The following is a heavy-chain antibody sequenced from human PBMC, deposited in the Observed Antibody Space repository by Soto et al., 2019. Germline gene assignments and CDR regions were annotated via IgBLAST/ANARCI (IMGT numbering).Heavy chain of an antibody. Sequence: PSETLSLTCTVSGGSISSGGYYWSWIRQHPGKGLEWIGYIYYSGSTYYNPSLKSRVTISVDTSKNQFSLKLSSVTAADTAVYYCARIGRTYYYDSSGYRYGALERWGQGSMVTVSS. CDR2: IYYSGST. CDR1: GGSISSGGYY. D-gene: IGHD3-22*01. J-gene: IGHJ3*02. V-gene: IGHV4-31*03. CDR3: ARIGRTYYYDSSGYRYGALER.